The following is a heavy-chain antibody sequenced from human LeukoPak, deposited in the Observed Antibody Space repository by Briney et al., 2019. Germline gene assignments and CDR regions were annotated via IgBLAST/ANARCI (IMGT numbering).Heavy chain of an antibody. Sequence: PGGSLRLSCAASGFTFSSYSMNWVRQAPGKGLEWVSSISSSSSYIYYADSVKGRFTISRDNAKNSLYLQMNSLRAEDTAVYYCARVDGSYPPGSDYWGQGTLVTVSS. V-gene: IGHV3-21*01. D-gene: IGHD1-26*01. J-gene: IGHJ4*02. CDR1: GFTFSSYS. CDR2: ISSSSSYI. CDR3: ARVDGSYPPGSDY.